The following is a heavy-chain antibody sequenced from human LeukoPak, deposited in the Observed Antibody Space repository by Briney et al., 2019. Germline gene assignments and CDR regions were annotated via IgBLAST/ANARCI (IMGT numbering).Heavy chain of an antibody. Sequence: PGGSLGLSWEASGFTIRDYVMSWVRQAPGKGLEWVSYIDPSGTALYYADSVKGRFTVSRDNGKNSLSLQLRSLRAEDTALYYCARAAYNWNWGQGTLVTVSS. J-gene: IGHJ4*02. CDR3: ARAAYNWN. D-gene: IGHD1-20*01. CDR2: IDPSGTAL. V-gene: IGHV3-11*01. CDR1: GFTIRDYV.